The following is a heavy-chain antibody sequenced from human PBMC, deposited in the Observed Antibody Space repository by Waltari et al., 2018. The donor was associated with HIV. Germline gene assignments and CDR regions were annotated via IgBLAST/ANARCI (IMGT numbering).Heavy chain of an antibody. D-gene: IGHD3-22*01. CDR1: GVTFRRHA. CDR2: ISGSGSHT. CDR3: AKDFDTSGLPYVVIDS. J-gene: IGHJ4*02. Sequence: EVQLVQSGGGLVQPGGSLRLSCTASGVTFRRHAMSWVRQTPGKGLQWVSTISGSGSHTYYADSAKGRFTISRDNSENTLFLQMTRLRVEDTARYFCAKDFDTSGLPYVVIDSWGQGTLVTVSS. V-gene: IGHV3-23*04.